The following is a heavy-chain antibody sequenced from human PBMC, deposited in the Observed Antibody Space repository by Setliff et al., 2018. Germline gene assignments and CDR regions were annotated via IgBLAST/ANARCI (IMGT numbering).Heavy chain of an antibody. Sequence: GGSLRLSCAGSGFTFSSHSMNWVRQAPGKGLEWVSSISSSSAYIYYADSVEGRFTISRDNAKNSVYLQMNSLRAEDTAVYYCASANTTGYYYLDNWGQGTLVTVSS. CDR3: ASANTTGYYYLDN. J-gene: IGHJ4*02. V-gene: IGHV3-21*01. CDR2: ISSSSAYI. CDR1: GFTFSSHS. D-gene: IGHD5-12*01.